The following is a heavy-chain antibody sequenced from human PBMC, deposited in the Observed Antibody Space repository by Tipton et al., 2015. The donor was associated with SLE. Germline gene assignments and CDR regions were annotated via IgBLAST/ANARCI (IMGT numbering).Heavy chain of an antibody. CDR2: VSSDGSHD. V-gene: IGHV3-30*04. CDR3: AKGGSA. J-gene: IGHJ3*01. Sequence: SLRLSCAASGFTFSTYAMNWVRQAPGKGLEWVALVSSDGSHDYYADSVKGRFTISRDNSKNTLFLQMNSLRAEDTAVYYCAKGGSAWGQGTMVTVSS. CDR1: GFTFSTYA.